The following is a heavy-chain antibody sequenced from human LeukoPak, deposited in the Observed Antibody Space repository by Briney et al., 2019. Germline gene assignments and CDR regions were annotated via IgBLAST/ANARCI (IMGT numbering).Heavy chain of an antibody. Sequence: GASVKVSCKVSGYTLTELSMHWVRQAPGKGLEWMGGFDPEDGETIYAQKFQGRVTMTEDTSTDTAYMELSSLRSEDTAVYYCARDDSELLWFGEFHNWFDPWGQGTLVTVSS. CDR3: ARDDSELLWFGEFHNWFDP. J-gene: IGHJ5*02. CDR2: FDPEDGET. V-gene: IGHV1-24*01. CDR1: GYTLTELS. D-gene: IGHD3-10*01.